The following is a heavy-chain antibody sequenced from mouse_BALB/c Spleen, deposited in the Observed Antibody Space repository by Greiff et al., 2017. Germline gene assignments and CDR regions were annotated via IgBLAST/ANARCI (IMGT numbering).Heavy chain of an antibody. V-gene: IGHV14-4*02. CDR1: GFNIKDYY. CDR3: NARSAGSDNAC. D-gene: IGHD1-1*01. Sequence: VQLQQSGAELVRPGALVKLSCKASGFNIKDYYMHWVKQRPEQGLEWIGWIDPENGDTEYAPKFQGMATMTADTSSNTAYLQLSSLTSGDTAVYYCNARSAGSDNACWGQGTLVTVSA. CDR2: IDPENGDT. J-gene: IGHJ3*01.